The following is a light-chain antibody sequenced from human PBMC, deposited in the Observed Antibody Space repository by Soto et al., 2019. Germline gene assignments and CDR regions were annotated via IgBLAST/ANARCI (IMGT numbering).Light chain of an antibody. CDR1: SSDVGGYNY. Sequence: QSALTQPASVSGSPGQSITISCTGTSSDVGGYNYVSWYQQHPGKAPKLMIYDVTHRPSGVSNRFSGSKSGSTASLTNSGLQAEDEADYYCSSYTSSSTLVVFGGGTKLTVL. J-gene: IGLJ2*01. CDR3: SSYTSSSTLVV. V-gene: IGLV2-14*01. CDR2: DVT.